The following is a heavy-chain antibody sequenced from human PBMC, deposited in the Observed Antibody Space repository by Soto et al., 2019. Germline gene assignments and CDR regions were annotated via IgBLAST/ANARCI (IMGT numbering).Heavy chain of an antibody. D-gene: IGHD4-4*01. CDR2: INAGNGNT. Sequence: ASVKASGTAPEYTFTSYPMHWPRQAPGQSLEWMGWINAGNGNTKYSQKFQGRVTITRDTSASTAYMELSSLRSEDTAVYYCARELQGLYYFDYWVLGTLGTVSS. J-gene: IGHJ4*02. CDR1: EYTFTSYP. CDR3: ARELQGLYYFDY. V-gene: IGHV1-3*01.